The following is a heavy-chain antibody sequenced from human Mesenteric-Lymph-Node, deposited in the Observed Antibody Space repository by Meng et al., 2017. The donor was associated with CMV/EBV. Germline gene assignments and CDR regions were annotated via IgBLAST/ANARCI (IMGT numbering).Heavy chain of an antibody. Sequence: GESLKISCVASGVTFKNLWMTWVRQAPGKGPEWVGLIKGKAGGETTDYAVAVKGRFTISRDDSKSTLYLQMDSLKIEDTALYYCTTDRTFSGGSLIEIWDQGTMVTVSS. V-gene: IGHV3-15*01. CDR2: IKGKAGGETT. CDR1: GVTFKNLW. D-gene: IGHD2-15*01. J-gene: IGHJ3*02. CDR3: TTDRTFSGGSLIEI.